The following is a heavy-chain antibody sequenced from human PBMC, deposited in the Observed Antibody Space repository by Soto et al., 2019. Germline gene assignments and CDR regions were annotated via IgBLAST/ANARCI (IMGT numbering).Heavy chain of an antibody. J-gene: IGHJ4*02. CDR3: ARDRDGLDY. CDR1: GFTFSTYV. CDR2: IYSDGSR. V-gene: IGHV3-66*01. Sequence: GGSLRLSCAASGFTFSTYVMNWVRQAPGKGLEWVSVIYSDGSRYYADSVKGRFTISRDNSKNTLYLQMNSLRVEDTAVYYCARDRDGLDYWGQGTLVTSPQ.